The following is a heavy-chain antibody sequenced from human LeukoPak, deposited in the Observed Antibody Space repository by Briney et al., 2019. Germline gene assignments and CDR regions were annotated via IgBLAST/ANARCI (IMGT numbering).Heavy chain of an antibody. Sequence: ASVKVSCKTSGYTFTGYYMHWVRQAPGQGLEWMGWINPNSGGTNYAQKFQGRVTMTRDTSISTAYMELSRLRSDDTAVYYCARVYYGSGSYYSAYGFDYWGQGTLVTVSS. CDR2: INPNSGGT. D-gene: IGHD3-10*01. V-gene: IGHV1-2*02. CDR3: ARVYYGSGSYYSAYGFDY. J-gene: IGHJ4*02. CDR1: GYTFTGYY.